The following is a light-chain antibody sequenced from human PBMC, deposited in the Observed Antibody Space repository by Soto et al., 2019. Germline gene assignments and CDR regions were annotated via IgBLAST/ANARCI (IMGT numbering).Light chain of an antibody. CDR3: QQSYSTSPIT. V-gene: IGKV1-39*01. J-gene: IGKJ5*01. CDR2: AAS. Sequence: DIQMTQSPSSLSASVGDRVTMTSRASETISTFLNWYQHKPGKAPKLLIYAASSLQSGVPSRFSGSGSGTDFTLTINSLQPEDFASYYCQQSYSTSPITFGQGTRLEIK. CDR1: ETISTF.